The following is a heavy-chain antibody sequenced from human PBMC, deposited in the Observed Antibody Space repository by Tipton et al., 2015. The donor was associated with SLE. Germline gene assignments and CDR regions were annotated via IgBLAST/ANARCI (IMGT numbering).Heavy chain of an antibody. CDR3: ARREIGSGWYGPIDS. V-gene: IGHV4-39*01. J-gene: IGHJ4*02. D-gene: IGHD6-19*01. CDR2: IHYSGTT. Sequence: TLSLTCTVSGASISSSTSYWAWIRQPPGKGLEWIGSIHYSGTTYYNPSLKSRLTMFVDTSKKQFSLRLSSVTAADTAVYFCARREIGSGWYGPIDSWGQGTLVTVSS. CDR1: GASISSSTSY.